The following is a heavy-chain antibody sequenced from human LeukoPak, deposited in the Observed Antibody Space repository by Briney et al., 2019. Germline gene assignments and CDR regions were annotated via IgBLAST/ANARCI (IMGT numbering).Heavy chain of an antibody. CDR2: IRYDGSNK. Sequence: GGSLRLSCAASGFTFGSYSMNWVRQAPGKGLEWVAFIRYDGSNKYYADSVKGRFTISRDNSKNTLYLQMNSLRAEDTAVYYCAKDGWGVVINYYYYYMDVWGKGTTVTVSS. D-gene: IGHD3-3*01. CDR1: GFTFGSYS. V-gene: IGHV3-30*02. CDR3: AKDGWGVVINYYYYYMDV. J-gene: IGHJ6*03.